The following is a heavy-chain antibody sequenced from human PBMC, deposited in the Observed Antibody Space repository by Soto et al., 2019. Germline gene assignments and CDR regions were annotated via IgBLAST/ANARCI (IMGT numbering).Heavy chain of an antibody. V-gene: IGHV3-23*03. CDR2: ILSDYNT. CDR1: GFTFSDYT. D-gene: IGHD6-13*01. CDR3: ARDRFASSWSYFDY. Sequence: GGSLRLSCAASGFTFSDYTMSWVRQAPGQVLECISVILSDYNTFYSGSVRGRFTISRDNSKNTLYLQMNSLRAEDTAVYYCARDRFASSWSYFDYWGQGTPVTVSS. J-gene: IGHJ4*02.